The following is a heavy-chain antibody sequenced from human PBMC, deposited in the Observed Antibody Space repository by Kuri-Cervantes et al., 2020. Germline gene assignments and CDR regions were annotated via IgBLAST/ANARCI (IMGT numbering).Heavy chain of an antibody. J-gene: IGHJ6*03. CDR1: GFTFSSYG. CDR3: ARDADHYYYYYYMDV. Sequence: GESLKISCVASGFTFSSYGMHWVRQAPGKGLEWVAVIWYDGSNKYYADSVKGRFTISRDNSKNTLYLQMNSLRAEDTAVYYCARDADHYYYYYYMDVWGKGTTVTVSS. V-gene: IGHV3-33*01. CDR2: IWYDGSNK.